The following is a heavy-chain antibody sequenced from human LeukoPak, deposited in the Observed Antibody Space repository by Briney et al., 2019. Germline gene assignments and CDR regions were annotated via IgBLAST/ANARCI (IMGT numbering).Heavy chain of an antibody. J-gene: IGHJ4*02. CDR3: AMYCSSTSCPKGGGYFDY. CDR2: IYYSGST. V-gene: IGHV4-59*01. Sequence: SETLSLTCAVYGGSISSYYWSWIRQPPGKGLEWIGYIYYSGSTNYNPSLKSRVTISVDTSKNQFSLKLSSVTAADTAVYYCAMYCSSTSCPKGGGYFDYWGQGTLVTVSS. CDR1: GGSISSYY. D-gene: IGHD2-2*01.